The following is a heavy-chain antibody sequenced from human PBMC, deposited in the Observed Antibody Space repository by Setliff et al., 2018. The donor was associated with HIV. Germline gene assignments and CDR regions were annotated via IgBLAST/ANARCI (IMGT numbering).Heavy chain of an antibody. V-gene: IGHV3-15*01. Sequence: ETLSLTCAVYGGSFSVYYWGWIRLSPGKGLEWVGRMKSNSDGGKSDYAAAVKDRFSFSRDDSRNTLYPQMTRMKSDDKATSYCVGHYDDPLTGYYVWFFDVWGRGTLVTVSS. CDR3: VGHYDDPLTGYYVWFFDV. D-gene: IGHD3-9*01. CDR2: MKSNSDGGKS. CDR1: GGSFSVYY. J-gene: IGHJ2*01.